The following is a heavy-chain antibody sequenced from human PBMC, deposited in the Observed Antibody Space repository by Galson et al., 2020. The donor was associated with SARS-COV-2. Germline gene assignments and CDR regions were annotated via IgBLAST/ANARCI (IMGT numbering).Heavy chain of an antibody. CDR3: ARDGQSSRGWAFDY. V-gene: IGHV3-33*01. D-gene: IGHD6-19*01. CDR1: GFTFKSHA. CDR2: IFFDGSEK. J-gene: IGHJ4*02. Sequence: GASLKISCAASGFTFKSHAMHWVRQAPGKGLEWVAQIFFDGSEKYYGDSVRGRFTISRDSSKNTVYLQMNNLRVDDTAVYYCARDGQSSRGWAFDYWGQGTLLTVSS.